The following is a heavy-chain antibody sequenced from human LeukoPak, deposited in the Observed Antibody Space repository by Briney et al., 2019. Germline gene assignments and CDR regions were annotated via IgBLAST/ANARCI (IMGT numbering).Heavy chain of an antibody. V-gene: IGHV4-39*07. CDR3: ARARVDYDFWSGYHRNWFDP. CDR1: GGSISSSSYY. CDR2: IYYSGST. D-gene: IGHD3-3*01. Sequence: PSETLSLTCTVSGGSISSSSYYWGWIRQPPGKGLEWIGSIYYSGSTYYNASLKSRVTISVDTSKNQFSLKLSSVTAADTAVYYCARARVDYDFWSGYHRNWFDPWGQGTLVTVSS. J-gene: IGHJ5*02.